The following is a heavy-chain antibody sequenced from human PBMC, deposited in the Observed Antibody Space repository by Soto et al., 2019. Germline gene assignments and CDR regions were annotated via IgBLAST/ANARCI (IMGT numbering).Heavy chain of an antibody. J-gene: IGHJ4*02. V-gene: IGHV3-21*01. CDR1: GFTFSSYS. Sequence: EVQLVESGGGLVKPGGSLRLSCAASGFTFSSYSMNWVRQAPGKGLEWVSSISSSSSYIYYADSVKGRFTISRDNAKSSLYLQMNSLRAEDTAVYYCARDTDTMVRGVDDYWGQGTLVTVSS. CDR3: ARDTDTMVRGVDDY. D-gene: IGHD3-10*01. CDR2: ISSSSSYI.